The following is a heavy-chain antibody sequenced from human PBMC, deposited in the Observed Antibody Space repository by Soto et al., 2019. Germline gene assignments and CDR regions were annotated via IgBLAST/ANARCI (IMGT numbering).Heavy chain of an antibody. D-gene: IGHD5-12*01. CDR2: VDYTGSYT. CDR1: GFTFSGFA. V-gene: IGHV3-23*01. Sequence: EVQLLESGGGLVQPGGSLRLSCAASGFTFSGFAMNWVRQPPGKGLEWVSSVDYTGSYTFYAASVKGRFTISRDNSKNMVYLQLNSLRAADTAVYYCAKRSGGFSEFDYWGQGTLVIVSS. CDR3: AKRSGGFSEFDY. J-gene: IGHJ4*02.